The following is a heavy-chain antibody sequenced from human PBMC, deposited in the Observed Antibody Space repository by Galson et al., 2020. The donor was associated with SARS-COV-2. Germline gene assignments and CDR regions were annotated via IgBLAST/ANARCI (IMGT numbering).Heavy chain of an antibody. CDR2: INPNSGGT. D-gene: IGHD5-18*01. CDR3: ARDGTAMVTNGFDI. Sequence: ASVKVSCKASGYTFTGYYMHWVRQAPVQGLEWMGWINPNSGGTNYAQKFQGRVTMTRDTSISIAYMELSRLRSDDTAVYYCARDGTAMVTNGFDIWGQGTMVTVSS. J-gene: IGHJ3*02. CDR1: GYTFTGYY. V-gene: IGHV1-2*02.